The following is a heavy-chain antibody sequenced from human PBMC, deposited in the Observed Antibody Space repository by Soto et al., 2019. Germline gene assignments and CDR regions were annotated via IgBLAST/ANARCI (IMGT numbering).Heavy chain of an antibody. V-gene: IGHV4-4*07. CDR2: IYTSGST. D-gene: IGHD6-13*01. J-gene: IGHJ5*02. CDR1: GGSISSYY. Sequence: SETLSLACTVSGGSISSYYWSWIRQPAGKGLEWIGRIYTSGSTNYNPSLKSRVTMSVDTSKSQFSLKLSSVTAADTAVYYCARDGWLGIAAAGIGYWFDPWGQGTLVTVS. CDR3: ARDGWLGIAAAGIGYWFDP.